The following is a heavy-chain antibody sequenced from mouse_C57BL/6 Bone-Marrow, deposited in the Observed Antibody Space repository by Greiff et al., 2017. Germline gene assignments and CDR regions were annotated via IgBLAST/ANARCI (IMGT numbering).Heavy chain of an antibody. CDR3: ARSGPLGRSFDY. J-gene: IGHJ2*01. Sequence: VQLQQSGAELVKPGASVKMSCKASGYTFTSYWITWVKQRPGQGLEWIGDIYPTSGRTNYNEKFKSKAILTVATSSNTAYMQRSSLTSEDSAVFYGARSGPLGRSFDYWGQGTTLTVSS. V-gene: IGHV1-55*01. CDR2: IYPTSGRT. CDR1: GYTFTSYW. D-gene: IGHD4-1*01.